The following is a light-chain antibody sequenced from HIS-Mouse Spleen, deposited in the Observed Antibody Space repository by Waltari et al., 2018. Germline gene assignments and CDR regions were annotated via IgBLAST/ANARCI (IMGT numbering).Light chain of an antibody. CDR1: NIGSKS. J-gene: IGLJ3*02. CDR3: CSYAGSSTYWV. Sequence: SYVLTQPPSVSVAPGKTARITCGGHNIGSKSVHWYQQKPGQAPVLVVYDDSDRPSGIPERFSGSNSGNTATLTISGLQAEDEADYYCCSYAGSSTYWVFGGGTKLTVL. V-gene: IGLV3-21*03. CDR2: DDS.